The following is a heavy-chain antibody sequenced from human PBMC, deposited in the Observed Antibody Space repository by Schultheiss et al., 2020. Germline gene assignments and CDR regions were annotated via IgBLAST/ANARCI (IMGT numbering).Heavy chain of an antibody. CDR2: IYSDGSRT. Sequence: GGSLRLSCGASGFAFSTYCMHGVRQAQGQGPERVSRIYSDGSRTNYEDSVKGRFTISRDKAKNALFLQGDSLRVEDTGVYYCARAWYSSGWGFEYWGQGTLGTV. V-gene: IGHV3-74*01. CDR3: ARAWYSSGWGFEY. CDR1: GFAFSTYC. D-gene: IGHD6-19*01. J-gene: IGHJ4*02.